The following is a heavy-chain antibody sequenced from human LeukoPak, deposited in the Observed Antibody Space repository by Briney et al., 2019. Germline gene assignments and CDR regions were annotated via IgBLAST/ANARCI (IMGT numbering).Heavy chain of an antibody. CDR3: AREYIVVVPAAISRGYNWFDP. Sequence: PSETLSLTCAVYGGSFSGYYWSWIRQPPGKGLEWIGEINHSGSTNYNPSLKSRVTISVDTSKNQFSLKLSSVTAADTAVYYCAREYIVVVPAAISRGYNWFDPWGQGTLVTVSS. D-gene: IGHD2-2*01. V-gene: IGHV4-34*01. CDR1: GGSFSGYY. CDR2: INHSGST. J-gene: IGHJ5*02.